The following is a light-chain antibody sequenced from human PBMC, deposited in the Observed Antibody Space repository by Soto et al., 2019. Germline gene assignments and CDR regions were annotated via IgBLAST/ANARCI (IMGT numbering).Light chain of an antibody. V-gene: IGKV1-8*01. CDR1: QGISSY. J-gene: IGKJ4*01. CDR2: AAS. CDR3: QQYYSYPFT. Sequence: AIRMTPSPSSLSASTGDRVTITCRASQGISSYLAWYQQKVGKAPKLLIYAASTLQSGVPSRFSGSGSGTDFTLTISCLQSEDFATYYCQQYYSYPFTFGGGTKVEIK.